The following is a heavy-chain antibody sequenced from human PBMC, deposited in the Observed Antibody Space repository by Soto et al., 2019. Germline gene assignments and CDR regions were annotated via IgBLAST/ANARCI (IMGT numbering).Heavy chain of an antibody. Sequence: QVELQQWGAGLLKPSETLSLTCGVYGGSFRNYYWIWVRQPPGKGLEWIGEVNHSGEATYNPSLHSRVSISLNTSNYLLAIKVTSVTAADTAIYFCPRAELVPRSWFDPWGQGTKVTVSS. CDR1: GGSFRNYY. V-gene: IGHV4-34*02. CDR3: PRAELVPRSWFDP. CDR2: VNHSGEA. J-gene: IGHJ5*02. D-gene: IGHD6-13*01.